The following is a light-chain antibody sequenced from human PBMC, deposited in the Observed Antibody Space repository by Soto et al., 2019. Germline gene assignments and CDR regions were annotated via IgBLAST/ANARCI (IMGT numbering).Light chain of an antibody. J-gene: IGLJ2*01. V-gene: IGLV1-44*01. CDR3: AAWDDSLNAVV. CDR1: SSNIGSNT. Sequence: QSVLTQPPSASGTPGQRVPISCSGSSSNIGSNTVNWYQQLPGTDPKLLIYSNNQRPSGVPDRFSGSKSGTSASLAISGLQSEDEADYYCAAWDDSLNAVVFGGGTKLTVL. CDR2: SNN.